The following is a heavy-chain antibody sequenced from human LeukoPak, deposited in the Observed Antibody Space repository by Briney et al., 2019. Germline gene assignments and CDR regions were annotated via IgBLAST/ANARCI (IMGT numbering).Heavy chain of an antibody. V-gene: IGHV4-61*02. CDR1: GGSISSGSYY. CDR2: IYTSGST. CDR3: ARGIKGIAAAGKYYYYYYYMDV. D-gene: IGHD6-13*01. J-gene: IGHJ6*03. Sequence: SETLSLTCTVSGGSISSGSYYWSWIRQPAGKGLEWIGRIYTSGSTNYNPSLKSRVTISVDTSKNQFSLKLSSVTAADTAVYYCARGIKGIAAAGKYYYYYYYMDVWGKGTTVTVSS.